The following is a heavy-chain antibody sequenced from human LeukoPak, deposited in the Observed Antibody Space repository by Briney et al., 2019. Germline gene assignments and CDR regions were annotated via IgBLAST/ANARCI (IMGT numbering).Heavy chain of an antibody. D-gene: IGHD6-13*01. Sequence: SETLSLTCTVFGGSISSYYWSWIRQPPGKGLEWIGYIYTSGSTNYNPSLKSRVTISVDTSKNQFSLKLSSVTAADTAVYYCARGGYSSSPVDYWGQGTLVTVSS. CDR3: ARGGYSSSPVDY. J-gene: IGHJ4*02. CDR1: GGSISSYY. V-gene: IGHV4-4*09. CDR2: IYTSGST.